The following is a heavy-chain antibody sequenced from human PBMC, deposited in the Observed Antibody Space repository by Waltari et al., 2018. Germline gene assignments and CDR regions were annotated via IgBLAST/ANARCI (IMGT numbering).Heavy chain of an antibody. CDR1: GYTLTALS. D-gene: IGHD3-22*01. J-gene: IGHJ4*02. CDR3: ATDPLTYYYDSSGPSRAG. V-gene: IGHV1-24*01. Sequence: QVQLVQSGAEVKKPGASVKVSCNVSGYTLTALSLHWVRQAASKGLEWMGGFDPEDGETIYAQKFQGRVTMTEDTSTDTAYMELSSLRSEDTAVYYCATDPLTYYYDSSGPSRAGWGQGTLVTVSS. CDR2: FDPEDGET.